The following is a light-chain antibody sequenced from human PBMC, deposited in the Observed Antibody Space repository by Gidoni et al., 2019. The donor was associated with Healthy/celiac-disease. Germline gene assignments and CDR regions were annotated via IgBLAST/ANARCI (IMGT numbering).Light chain of an antibody. J-gene: IGKJ2*01. CDR2: GPS. CDR3: QQYNNWSYT. CDR1: QSVSSN. V-gene: IGKV3-15*01. Sequence: EIVMTQSPATLSVSPGERATLSCRASQSVSSNLAWYQQKPGQAPRLRIYGPSTRATGIPARFSGSGSGTEFTLTISSLQSEDFAVYYCQQYNNWSYTFXQXTKLEIK.